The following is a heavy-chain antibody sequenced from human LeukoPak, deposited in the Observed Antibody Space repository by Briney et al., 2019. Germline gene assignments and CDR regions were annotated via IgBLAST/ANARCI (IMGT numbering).Heavy chain of an antibody. CDR3: AANRLRFLEWSTGSTRFDY. V-gene: IGHV4-39*01. Sequence: ASETLSLTCTVSGGSISVTSYYWGWIRQPPGKGLEWIGTIYYTGSTYYNPSLKSRVTMSVDTSKRQFSLNLSSVTAADTAVYYCAANRLRFLEWSTGSTRFDYWGQGTLVAVSS. D-gene: IGHD3-3*01. CDR1: GGSISVTSYY. CDR2: IYYTGST. J-gene: IGHJ4*02.